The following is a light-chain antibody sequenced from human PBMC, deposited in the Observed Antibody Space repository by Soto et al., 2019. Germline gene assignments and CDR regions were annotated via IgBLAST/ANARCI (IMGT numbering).Light chain of an antibody. J-gene: IGLJ1*01. V-gene: IGLV2-14*01. CDR3: SSYTSSSTLSV. Sequence: QSVLTQPASVSGSPGQSITISCTGTSSDVGGYNYVSWYQQHPGTAPKLMIYDGSNRPSGVSNRFSGSKSGNTASLPISGVLAEDEAAYYCSSYTSSSTLSVFGTGTKLTVL. CDR2: DGS. CDR1: SSDVGGYNY.